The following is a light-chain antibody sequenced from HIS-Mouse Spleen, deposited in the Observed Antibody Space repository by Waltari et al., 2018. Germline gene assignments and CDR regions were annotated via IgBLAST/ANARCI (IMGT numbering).Light chain of an antibody. CDR2: WAS. CDR3: QQYYSTPRLT. V-gene: IGKV4-1*01. Sequence: DIVMTQSPDSLAVSLGERATINCKSSQSVLYSSNNKNDSAWYQQKPGQPPKMISYWASTRESGVPDRFSGSGSGTDFTLTISSLQAEDVAVYYCQQYYSTPRLTFGGGTKVEIK. CDR1: QSVLYSSNNKND. J-gene: IGKJ4*01.